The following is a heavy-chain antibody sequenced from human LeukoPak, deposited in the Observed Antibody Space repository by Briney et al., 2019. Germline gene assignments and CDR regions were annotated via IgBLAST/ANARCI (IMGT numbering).Heavy chain of an antibody. Sequence: PGRSLRLSCAASGFTFSSYAMHWVRQAPGKGLEWVAVISYDGSNKYYADSVKGRFTISRDNSKNTLYLQMNSLRAEDTAVYYCARDDYSSSWFGETLRYDYWGQGTLVTVSS. CDR3: ARDDYSSSWFGETLRYDY. CDR2: ISYDGSNK. CDR1: GFTFSSYA. J-gene: IGHJ4*02. V-gene: IGHV3-30*04. D-gene: IGHD6-13*01.